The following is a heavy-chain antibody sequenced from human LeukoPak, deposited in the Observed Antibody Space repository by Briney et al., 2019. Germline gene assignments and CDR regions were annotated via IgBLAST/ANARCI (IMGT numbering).Heavy chain of an antibody. Sequence: SETLSLTCTVSGGSVSSGSYYWSWIGQPPGKGLEWIGYIYYSGSTNYNPSLKSRVTISVDTSKNQFSLKLSSVTAADTAVYYCAREGYSYGGVDYWGQGTLVTVSS. V-gene: IGHV4-61*01. CDR1: GGSVSSGSYY. CDR2: IYYSGST. CDR3: AREGYSYGGVDY. D-gene: IGHD5-18*01. J-gene: IGHJ4*02.